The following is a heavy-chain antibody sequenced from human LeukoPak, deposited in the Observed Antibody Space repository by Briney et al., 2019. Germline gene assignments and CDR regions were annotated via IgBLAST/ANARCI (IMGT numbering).Heavy chain of an antibody. V-gene: IGHV3-33*03. Sequence: GGSLRLSCAASGFTFSSYGMHWVRQAPGKGLEWVAVIWYDGSNKYYADSVKGRFTISRDNAKNSLYLEMNSLRAEDTAVYYCARGGYCISTSCYVDYWGQGTLVTVSS. D-gene: IGHD2-2*01. CDR3: ARGGYCISTSCYVDY. CDR2: IWYDGSNK. J-gene: IGHJ4*02. CDR1: GFTFSSYG.